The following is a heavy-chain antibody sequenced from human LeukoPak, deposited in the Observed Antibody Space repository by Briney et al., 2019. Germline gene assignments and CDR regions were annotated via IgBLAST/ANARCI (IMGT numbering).Heavy chain of an antibody. J-gene: IGHJ6*04. V-gene: IGHV3-30*04. CDR2: ISYDGSNK. Sequence: GGSLRLSCAASGFTFSSYAMYWGRQAPGKGLEWVAVISYDGSNKYYADSVKGRFTIPRDNSKNTLYLQMNSLRAEDTAVYYCARAFGGVLYYYGMDVWGKGTTVTVSS. CDR3: ARAFGGVLYYYGMDV. CDR1: GFTFSSYA. D-gene: IGHD3-16*01.